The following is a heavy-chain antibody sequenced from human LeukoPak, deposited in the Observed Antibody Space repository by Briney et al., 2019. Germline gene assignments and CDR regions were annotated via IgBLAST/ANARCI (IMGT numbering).Heavy chain of an antibody. CDR1: GGSISSGSCY. J-gene: IGHJ6*03. CDR3: ARVRCSGGSCYPYYYYYYMDV. CDR2: VSTSGST. V-gene: IGHV4-61*02. D-gene: IGHD2-15*01. Sequence: SETLSLTCTVSGGSISSGSCYWSWIRQPAGKGLEWIGRVSTSGSTYYNPSLKSRVTISVDRSKNQFSLKLSSVTAADTAVYYCARVRCSGGSCYPYYYYYYMDVWGKGTTVTVSS.